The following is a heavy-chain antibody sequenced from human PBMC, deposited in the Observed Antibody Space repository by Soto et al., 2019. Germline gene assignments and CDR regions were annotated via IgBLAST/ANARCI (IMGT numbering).Heavy chain of an antibody. CDR1: GGTFSSYA. CDR2: IIPIFGTA. Sequence: QVQLVQSGAEVKKPGSSVKVSCKASGGTFSSYAISWVRQAPGPGLEWMGGIIPIFGTANYAQKFQGRVTITADEATSTAYMELSSLRSEDTAVYYCARDQAGERHYYYGMDVWGQGTTVTVSS. CDR3: ARDQAGERHYYYGMDV. J-gene: IGHJ6*02. V-gene: IGHV1-69*01. D-gene: IGHD7-27*01.